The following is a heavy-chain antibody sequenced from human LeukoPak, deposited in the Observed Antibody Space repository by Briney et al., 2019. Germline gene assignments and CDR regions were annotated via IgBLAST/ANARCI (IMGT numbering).Heavy chain of an antibody. J-gene: IGHJ4*02. Sequence: GGSLRLSCAASGFTFNTYSMNWVRQAPGKGLEWVSSIGGSSRSIYYADSVKGRFTISRDNSKNTLYLQMNSLRAEDTAVYYCAKGRLETSVLRYFDWLEHYFDYWGQGTLVTVSS. CDR3: AKGRLETSVLRYFDWLEHYFDY. CDR2: IGGSSRSI. CDR1: GFTFNTYS. V-gene: IGHV3-21*04. D-gene: IGHD3-9*01.